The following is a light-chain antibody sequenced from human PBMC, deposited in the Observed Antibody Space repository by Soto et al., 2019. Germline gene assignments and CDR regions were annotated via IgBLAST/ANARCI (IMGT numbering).Light chain of an antibody. V-gene: IGLV7-43*01. Sequence: QTVVAQESSVTVSPGETVTLTCGSNTGPVTDDHFPIWFQQKPGQPPRTLIYNTIYKKSWTPARFSGSLLGGKTALTLSGVRPEDEADYYCLLYYGGPQIFGGGTKVTVL. J-gene: IGLJ2*01. CDR1: TGPVTDDHF. CDR2: NTI. CDR3: LLYYGGPQI.